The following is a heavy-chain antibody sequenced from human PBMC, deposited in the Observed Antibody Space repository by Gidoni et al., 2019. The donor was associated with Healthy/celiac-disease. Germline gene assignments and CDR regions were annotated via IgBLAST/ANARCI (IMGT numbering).Heavy chain of an antibody. D-gene: IGHD1-26*01. V-gene: IGHV1-2*02. Sequence: QVQLVQSGAEVKKPGASVKVSCKASGYTFTGYYMHWVRQAPGQGLEWMGWINPNSGGTNYAQKCQGRVTMTRDTSISTAYMELSRLRSDDTAVYYCARDLVGAIPRVFDYWGQGTLVTVSS. J-gene: IGHJ4*02. CDR3: ARDLVGAIPRVFDY. CDR2: INPNSGGT. CDR1: GYTFTGYY.